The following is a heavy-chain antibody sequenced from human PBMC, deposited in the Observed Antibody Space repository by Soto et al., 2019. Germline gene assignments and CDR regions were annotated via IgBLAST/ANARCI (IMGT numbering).Heavy chain of an antibody. CDR3: ASTIVATMGDYYYGMDV. V-gene: IGHV1-69*06. CDR2: IIPIFGPA. Sequence: GASVKLSCKAAGGTFSSYAISWVRQAPGQGLEWMGGIIPIFGPANYAQKFQGRVAITADKSTSTAHMERSSLRSEDTAVYYCASTIVATMGDYYYGMDVWGQGTTVTDS. D-gene: IGHD5-12*01. J-gene: IGHJ6*02. CDR1: GGTFSSYA.